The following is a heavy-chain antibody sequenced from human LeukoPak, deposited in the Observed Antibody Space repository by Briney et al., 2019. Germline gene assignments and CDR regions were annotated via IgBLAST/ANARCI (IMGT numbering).Heavy chain of an antibody. V-gene: IGHV3-74*01. D-gene: IGHD6-19*01. CDR1: GFTFSSYW. CDR2: INSDGSST. CDR3: ARAFGYSSGWYDY. Sequence: GGSLRLSCAASGFTFSSYWMHWVRQAPGKGLVWVSRINSDGSSTSHADSVKGRFTISRDNAKNTLYLQMNSLRAEDTAVYYCARAFGYSSGWYDYWGQGTLVTVSS. J-gene: IGHJ4*02.